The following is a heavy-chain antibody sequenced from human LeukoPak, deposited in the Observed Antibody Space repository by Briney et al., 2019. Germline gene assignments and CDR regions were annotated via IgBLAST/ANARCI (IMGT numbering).Heavy chain of an antibody. CDR3: ARGNQLGDFDY. D-gene: IGHD3-10*01. J-gene: IGHJ4*02. CDR1: GFTFSSYA. V-gene: IGHV3-64*01. Sequence: GGSLRLFCAASGFTFSSYAMHWVRQAPGKGLEYVSAISSNGGSTYYANSVKGRFTISRDNSKNTLYLQMGSLRAEDMAVYYCARGNQLGDFDYWGQGTLVTVSS. CDR2: ISSNGGST.